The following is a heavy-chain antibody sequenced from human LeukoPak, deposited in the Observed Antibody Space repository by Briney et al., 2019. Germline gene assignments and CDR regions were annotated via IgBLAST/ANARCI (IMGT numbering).Heavy chain of an antibody. Sequence: ASVKVSCKASGYSFTSHYMHWVRQAPGQGLEWMGWINPNSGGTNYAQKFQGRVTMTRDTSISTAYMELSRLRSDDTAVYYCVRGRAGYSSGWYGYFQHWGQGTLVTVSS. CDR1: GYSFTSHY. CDR3: VRGRAGYSSGWYGYFQH. V-gene: IGHV1-2*02. D-gene: IGHD6-19*01. J-gene: IGHJ1*01. CDR2: INPNSGGT.